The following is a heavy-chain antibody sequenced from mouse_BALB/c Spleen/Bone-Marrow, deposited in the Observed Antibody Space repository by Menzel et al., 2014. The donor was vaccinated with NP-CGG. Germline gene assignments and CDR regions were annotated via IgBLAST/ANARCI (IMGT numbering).Heavy chain of an antibody. D-gene: IGHD1-1*01. CDR3: ARCYYGSSNAMDY. V-gene: IGHV1-4*01. J-gene: IGHJ4*01. Sequence: VQLQQSGAELARPGASVKMSCKASGYTFXSYTMHWVKQRPGQGLEWIGYINPSSGYTNYNQKFKDKATLTADKSSSTAYMQLSSLTSEDSAVYYCARCYYGSSNAMDYWGQGTSVTVSS. CDR1: GYTFXSYT. CDR2: INPSSGYT.